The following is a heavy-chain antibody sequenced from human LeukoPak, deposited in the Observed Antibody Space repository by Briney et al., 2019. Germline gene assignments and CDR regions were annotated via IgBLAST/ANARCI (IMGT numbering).Heavy chain of an antibody. CDR3: AKERGFGAKPDYGMDV. D-gene: IGHD3-10*01. J-gene: IGHJ6*02. CDR2: ISYDGSNK. V-gene: IGHV3-30*18. CDR1: GFTFSTYG. Sequence: GGSLRLSCAVSGFTFSTYGMHWVRQAPGKGLEWVAVISYDGSNKYYADSVKGRFTISRDNSKNTLYLQMNSLRAEDTGIYYCAKERGFGAKPDYGMDVWGQGTTVTVSS.